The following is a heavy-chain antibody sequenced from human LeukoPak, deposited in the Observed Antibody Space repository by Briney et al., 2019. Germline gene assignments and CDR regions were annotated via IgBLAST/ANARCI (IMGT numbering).Heavy chain of an antibody. Sequence: GGSLRLSCAASGFTFSSSWMHWVRQAPGKGLVWVSRINSDGSSTNYADSVKGRFTISRDNAKNSLYLQMNSLRAEDTAVYYCARECVVVPPAFNWFDPWGQGTLVTVSS. CDR1: GFTFSSSW. CDR2: INSDGSST. J-gene: IGHJ5*02. V-gene: IGHV3-74*01. D-gene: IGHD2-2*01. CDR3: ARECVVVPPAFNWFDP.